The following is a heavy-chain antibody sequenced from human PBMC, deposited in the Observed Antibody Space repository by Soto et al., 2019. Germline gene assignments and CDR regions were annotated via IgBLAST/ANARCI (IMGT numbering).Heavy chain of an antibody. D-gene: IGHD2-8*01. CDR1: GFTFSSYG. V-gene: IGHV3-33*01. CDR2: IWYDGSNK. CDR3: ARGEAGYCTNGVCPLDY. J-gene: IGHJ4*02. Sequence: QVQLVESGGGVVQPGRSLRLSCAASGFTFSSYGMHWVRQAPGKGLEWVAVIWYDGSNKYYADSMKGRFTISRDNSKNTLYLQMNSLRAEDTAVYYCARGEAGYCTNGVCPLDYWGQGTLVTVSS.